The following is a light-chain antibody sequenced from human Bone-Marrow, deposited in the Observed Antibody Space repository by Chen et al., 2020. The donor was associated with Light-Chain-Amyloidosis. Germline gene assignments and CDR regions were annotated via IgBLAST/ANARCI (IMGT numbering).Light chain of an antibody. V-gene: IGLV3-21*02. J-gene: IGLJ3*02. Sequence: SYVLTQPSSVSVAPGQTATIACGGNNIGTTSVHWYQQTPGQAPLLLVYDDSDRPSGIPERLSGSNSVNTATLTISRVEAGDEADYYCQVWDRSSDRPVFGGGTKLTVL. CDR1: NIGTTS. CDR3: QVWDRSSDRPV. CDR2: DDS.